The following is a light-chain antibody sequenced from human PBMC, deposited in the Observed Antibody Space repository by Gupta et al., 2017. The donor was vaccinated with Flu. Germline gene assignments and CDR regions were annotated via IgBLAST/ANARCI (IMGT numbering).Light chain of an antibody. CDR3: QQGNDVPRS. CDR2: AAS. V-gene: IGKV1-12*01. Sequence: DIQMPQSPSFLSASVGDRVTITCRASEDIGSWLGWYQQKPGKAPNLLIYAASNLQSGVPSRFSGSGSGTDFSLTISGLQPEDSGTYYCQQGNDVPRSCGQGTKLEIK. CDR1: EDIGSW. J-gene: IGKJ2*04.